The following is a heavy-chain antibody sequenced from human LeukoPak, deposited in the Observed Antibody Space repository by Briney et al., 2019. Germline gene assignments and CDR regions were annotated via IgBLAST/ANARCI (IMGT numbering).Heavy chain of an antibody. D-gene: IGHD7-27*01. CDR1: GGSISSYY. CDR2: IYYSGST. J-gene: IGHJ4*02. Sequence: PSETLSLTCTVSGGSISSYYWSWIRQPPGKGLEWIGYIYYSGSTNYNPSLKSRVTISVDTSKNQFSLKLSSVTAADTAVYYCARGILGIGGDYWGQGTLVTVSS. V-gene: IGHV4-59*01. CDR3: ARGILGIGGDY.